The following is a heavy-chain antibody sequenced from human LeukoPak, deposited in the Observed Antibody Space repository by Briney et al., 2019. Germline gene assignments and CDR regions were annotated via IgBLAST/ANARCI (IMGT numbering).Heavy chain of an antibody. CDR1: GYTFTSYG. CDR3: ARRALISTVTTGYYYGMDV. Sequence: ASVKVSCKASGYTFTSYGISWVRQAPGQGLEWMGWISAYNGNTNYAQKLQGRVTMTTDTSTSTAYMELRSLRSDDTAVYYCARRALISTVTTGYYYGMDVWGQGTTVTVSS. V-gene: IGHV1-18*01. J-gene: IGHJ6*02. CDR2: ISAYNGNT. D-gene: IGHD4-17*01.